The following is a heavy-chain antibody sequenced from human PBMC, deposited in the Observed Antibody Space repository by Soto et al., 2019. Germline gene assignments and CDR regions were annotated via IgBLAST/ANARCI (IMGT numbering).Heavy chain of an antibody. J-gene: IGHJ4*02. CDR1: GGSFGNSA. Sequence: SVKVSCKASGGSFGNSAINWVRQTPGQGLEWLGGFIPVYRTLNYAQKFQGRVTITADESTGTAYMTLSSLASDDTAVYYCATGVIWIGYFTVDSWGQGTQVTVSS. V-gene: IGHV1-69*13. CDR3: ATGVIWIGYFTVDS. D-gene: IGHD3-3*01. CDR2: FIPVYRTL.